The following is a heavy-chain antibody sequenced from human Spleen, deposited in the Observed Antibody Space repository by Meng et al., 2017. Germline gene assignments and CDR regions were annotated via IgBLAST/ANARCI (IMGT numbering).Heavy chain of an antibody. V-gene: IGHV4-4*02. CDR1: VGAIRRSQW. Sequence: QVRLEASGTGLRAHSGILSITVAVSVGAIRRSQWWSWGRQQRGKGLERIGANYHWGRPTYNPSLKSRVTISVDKSKSQFSLTVTSVTAADTAVYYCAVFSSGWGPFDCWGPGTLVTVSS. CDR3: AVFSSGWGPFDC. J-gene: IGHJ4*01. D-gene: IGHD6-19*01. CDR2: NYHWGRP.